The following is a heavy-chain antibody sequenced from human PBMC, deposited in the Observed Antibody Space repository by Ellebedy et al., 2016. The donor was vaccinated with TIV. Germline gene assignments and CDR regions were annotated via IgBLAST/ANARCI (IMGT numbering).Heavy chain of an antibody. CDR3: AGYGWPANFDP. CDR2: IKEDETEK. Sequence: GESLKISCTASGFTFSRRWMGWVRQAPGKGLEWVANIKEDETEKYYAESVKGRFTISRDNAKNLLYLEMKSLRAEDTALYYCAGYGWPANFDPWGQGTLVTVSS. CDR1: GFTFSRRW. D-gene: IGHD6-13*01. V-gene: IGHV3-7*01. J-gene: IGHJ5*02.